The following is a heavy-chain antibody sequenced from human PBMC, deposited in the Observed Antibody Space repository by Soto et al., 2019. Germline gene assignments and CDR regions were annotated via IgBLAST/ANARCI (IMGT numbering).Heavy chain of an antibody. CDR2: IYYSGST. CDR3: ARAYYDSGGHSLAYFDC. Sequence: PSETLSLTCTVSGGSISSYYWSWIRQPPGKGLEWIGYIYYSGSTNYNPSLKSRVTISVDTSKNQFSLKLSSVTAADTAVNYCARAYYDSGGHSLAYFDCWRQGTLVPVSS. V-gene: IGHV4-59*01. D-gene: IGHD3-22*01. CDR1: GGSISSYY. J-gene: IGHJ4*02.